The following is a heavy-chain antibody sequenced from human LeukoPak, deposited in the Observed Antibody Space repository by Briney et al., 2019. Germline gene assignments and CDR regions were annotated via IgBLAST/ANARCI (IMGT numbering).Heavy chain of an antibody. V-gene: IGHV4-4*02. J-gene: IGHJ4*02. CDR3: ARRIQLWPYYFDY. D-gene: IGHD5-18*01. CDR1: GGSISNSDW. Sequence: SETLSLTCAVSGGSISNSDWWSRVRQPPGKGLEWSGEIYHTGSTNYNPSLKSRVTISVEKSKNQFSLNLSSVTAADTAVYYCARRIQLWPYYFDYWGQGTLVTVSS. CDR2: IYHTGST.